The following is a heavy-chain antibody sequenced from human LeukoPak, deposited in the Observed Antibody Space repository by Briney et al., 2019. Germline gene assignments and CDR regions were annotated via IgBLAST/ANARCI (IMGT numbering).Heavy chain of an antibody. CDR3: ARRGPGGRAFDI. V-gene: IGHV4-59*08. Sequence: RPSETLSLTCTVSGVSISSYYWSWIRQPPGKGLEWIGYIYYSGSTNYNPSLKSRVTISVDTSRNQFSLKLSSVTAADTAVYYCARRGPGGRAFDIWGQGTMVTVSS. J-gene: IGHJ3*02. CDR1: GVSISSYY. D-gene: IGHD3-10*01. CDR2: IYYSGST.